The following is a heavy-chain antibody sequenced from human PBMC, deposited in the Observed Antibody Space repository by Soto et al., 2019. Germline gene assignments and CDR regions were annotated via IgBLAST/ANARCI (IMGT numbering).Heavy chain of an antibody. CDR1: GYTLTELS. J-gene: IGHJ4*02. Sequence: ASVKVSCKVSGYTLTELSMHWVRQAPGKGLEWMGGFDPEDGETIYAQKFQGRVTMTEDTSTDTAYMELSSLRSEDTAVYYCATDRAEMATTTNGLFDYWGQGTLVTVSS. CDR2: FDPEDGET. D-gene: IGHD5-12*01. CDR3: ATDRAEMATTTNGLFDY. V-gene: IGHV1-24*01.